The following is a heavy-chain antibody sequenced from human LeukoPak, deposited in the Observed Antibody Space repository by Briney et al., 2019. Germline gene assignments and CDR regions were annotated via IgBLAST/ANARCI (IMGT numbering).Heavy chain of an antibody. D-gene: IGHD6-13*01. CDR3: ARGGRSSSWSL. J-gene: IGHJ4*02. CDR2: IYHSGST. Sequence: PSETLSLTCTVSGGSISSGGYYWSWIRQPPGKGLEWIGYIYHSGSTYYNPSLKSRVTISVDRSKNQFSLKLSSVTAADTAVYYCARGGRSSSWSLWGQGTLVTVSS. CDR1: GGSISSGGYY. V-gene: IGHV4-30-2*01.